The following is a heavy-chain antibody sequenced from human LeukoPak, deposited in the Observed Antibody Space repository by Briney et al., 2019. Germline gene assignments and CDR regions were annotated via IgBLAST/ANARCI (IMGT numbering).Heavy chain of an antibody. Sequence: GGSLRLSCAASGFTFSSYGMHWVRQAPGKGLEWVAVISYDGSNKYYADSVKGRFTISRDNSKNTLYLQMNSLRAEDTAVYYCAEDRYSYAFEYFQHWGQGTLVTVSS. V-gene: IGHV3-30*18. CDR2: ISYDGSNK. CDR1: GFTFSSYG. J-gene: IGHJ1*01. D-gene: IGHD5-18*01. CDR3: AEDRYSYAFEYFQH.